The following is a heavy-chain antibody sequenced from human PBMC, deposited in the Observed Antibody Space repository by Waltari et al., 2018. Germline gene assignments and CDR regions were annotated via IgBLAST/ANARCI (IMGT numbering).Heavy chain of an antibody. CDR3: VRGSTGIIFDY. CDR2: INWNGGRT. CDR1: GFTFNDYG. J-gene: IGHJ4*02. Sequence: EVQLVESGGGVVGPGGSLRLSCAVFGFTFNDYGFTWVRQVPGRGLEWVSGINWNGGRTRYTESVKGRFTISRDNAKNSLYLQMNSLRAEDTALYYCVRGSTGIIFDYWGQGTLVTVSS. V-gene: IGHV3-20*04. D-gene: IGHD1-1*01.